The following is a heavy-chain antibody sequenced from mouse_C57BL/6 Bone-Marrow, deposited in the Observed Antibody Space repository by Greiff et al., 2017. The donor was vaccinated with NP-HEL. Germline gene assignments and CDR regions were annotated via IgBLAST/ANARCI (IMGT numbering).Heavy chain of an antibody. D-gene: IGHD1-3*01. CDR3: ARDLTNYFDY. J-gene: IGHJ2*01. V-gene: IGHV5-17*01. Sequence: EVKLMESGGGLVKPGGSLKLSCAASGFTFSDYGMHWVRQAPEKGLEWVAYISSGSSTIYYADTVKGRFTISRDNAKTTLFLQMTSLRSEDTAMYCGARDLTNYFDYWGQGTTLTVSS. CDR2: ISSGSSTI. CDR1: GFTFSDYG.